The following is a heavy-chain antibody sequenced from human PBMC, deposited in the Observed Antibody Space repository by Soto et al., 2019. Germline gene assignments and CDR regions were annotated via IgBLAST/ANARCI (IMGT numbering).Heavy chain of an antibody. CDR1: GLKFSRYG. CDR2: INSRGGRR. D-gene: IGHD6-19*01. V-gene: IGHV3-23*01. CDR3: AKHLGTSGWLYNYAMDV. Sequence: SWSRRGLKFSRYGMRAVRQEKRKGLEGVSCINSRGGRRYYAVSVQGRFTISRESSKNTLYLQMNSLRGEDTAIYYCAKHLGTSGWLYNYAMDVWGQGTTVTVSS. J-gene: IGHJ6*02.